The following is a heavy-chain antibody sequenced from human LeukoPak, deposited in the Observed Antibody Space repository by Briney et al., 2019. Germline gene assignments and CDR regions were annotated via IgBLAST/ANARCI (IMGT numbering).Heavy chain of an antibody. CDR3: ARPGIAGGAFDI. J-gene: IGHJ3*02. V-gene: IGHV3-7*01. CDR2: IKEDGSEK. CDR1: GFSSSRSW. Sequence: GGSLRLSCAASGFSSSRSWMNWVRQVPGKGLEWVGNIKEDGSEKYHVDSVEGRFTISRDNAKKSMYLQMNSLRAEDTAVYYCARPGIAGGAFDIWGQGTMVTVSS. D-gene: IGHD1-26*01.